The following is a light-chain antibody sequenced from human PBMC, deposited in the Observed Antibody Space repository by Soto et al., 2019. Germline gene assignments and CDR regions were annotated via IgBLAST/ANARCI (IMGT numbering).Light chain of an antibody. CDR1: QSVSSN. Sequence: EIVMTQSPDTLSVSPGERATLSCRASQSVSSNLAWYQQKPGQAPRLLIYDASTRVTGIPARFSGSGSGTEFTLTISSLQSEDFAVYYCQQYNNWPPYTFGRGTKLEIK. CDR2: DAS. CDR3: QQYNNWPPYT. V-gene: IGKV3-15*01. J-gene: IGKJ2*01.